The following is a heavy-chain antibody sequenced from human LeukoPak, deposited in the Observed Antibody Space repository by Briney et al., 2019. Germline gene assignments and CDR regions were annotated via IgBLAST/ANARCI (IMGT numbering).Heavy chain of an antibody. CDR2: ISSSSSYI. D-gene: IGHD5/OR15-5a*01. V-gene: IGHV3-21*01. CDR1: GFTFSSYS. J-gene: IGHJ4*02. CDR3: ARDGSTMSFDY. Sequence: PGGSLRLSCAASGFTFSSYSMSWVRQAPGKGLEWVSSISSSSSYIYYADSVKGRFTISRDNAKNSLYLQMNSLRAEDAAVYYCARDGSTMSFDYWGQGTLVTVSS.